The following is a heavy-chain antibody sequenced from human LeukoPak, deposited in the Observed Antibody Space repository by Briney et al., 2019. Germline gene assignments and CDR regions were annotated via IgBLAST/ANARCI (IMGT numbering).Heavy chain of an antibody. CDR2: MSPNSGNT. V-gene: IGHV1-8*01. CDR3: ARGLVGATAADFDY. CDR1: VYTFTSYD. D-gene: IGHD1-26*01. J-gene: IGHJ4*02. Sequence: ASVKVSCKASVYTFTSYDINWVRQATGQGLEWMGWMSPNSGNTGYAQKFQGRVTMTRNTSISTAYMELSSLRSEDTAVYYCARGLVGATAADFDYWGQGTLVTVSS.